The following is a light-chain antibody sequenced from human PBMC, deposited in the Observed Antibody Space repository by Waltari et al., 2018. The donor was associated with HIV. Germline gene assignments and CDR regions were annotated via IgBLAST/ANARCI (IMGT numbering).Light chain of an antibody. Sequence: QSVLTQPPSVSGDPGQTVTISCDGSSSNIGAGYDVHWYKQVPGTSPKLVIYSNINRPSGVPDRFSASKSGTSASLAITGLQAEDEAHYYCQSHDRSLSGPWVFGGGTKLTVL. CDR1: SSNIGAGYD. CDR2: SNI. V-gene: IGLV1-40*01. J-gene: IGLJ3*02. CDR3: QSHDRSLSGPWV.